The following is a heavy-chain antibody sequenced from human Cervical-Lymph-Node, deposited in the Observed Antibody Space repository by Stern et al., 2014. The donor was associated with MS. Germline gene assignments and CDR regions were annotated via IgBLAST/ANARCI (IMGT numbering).Heavy chain of an antibody. J-gene: IGHJ6*02. CDR2: MNPNSGNK. V-gene: IGHV1-8*01. CDR1: GYTFTNYN. CDR3: ARVRFYGSGIYYALGDGMDV. Sequence: QMQLVQSGAEVKKPGASVKVSCKASGYTFTNYNIDWVRQAPGQGLEWMGWMNPNSGNKGYAQRFQGRVTMTRDTSTSTAYMELSSLKAEDTAVYYCARVRFYGSGIYYALGDGMDVWGQGTTVTVSS. D-gene: IGHD3-10*01.